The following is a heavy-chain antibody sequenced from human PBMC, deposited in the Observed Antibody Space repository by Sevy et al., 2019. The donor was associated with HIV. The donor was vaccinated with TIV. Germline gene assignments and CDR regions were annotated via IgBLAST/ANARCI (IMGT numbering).Heavy chain of an antibody. D-gene: IGHD3-22*01. J-gene: IGHJ4*02. CDR3: ARDNYYDSSGYYFDY. Sequence: ASVKVSCKASGYTFTSYGISWVRQAPGQGLEWMGWISAYNGNTNYAQKLQGRVTMTTDTSTSTAYMELRSLRSDDTAVYYCARDNYYDSSGYYFDYWGQGTLVTVSS. V-gene: IGHV1-18*01. CDR2: ISAYNGNT. CDR1: GYTFTSYG.